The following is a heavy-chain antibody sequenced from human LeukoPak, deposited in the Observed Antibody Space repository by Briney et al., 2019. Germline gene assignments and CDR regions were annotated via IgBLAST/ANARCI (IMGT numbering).Heavy chain of an antibody. CDR3: ARDQEGRYGSGSYSFDY. D-gene: IGHD3-10*01. Sequence: SVKVSCKASGYTFTGYYMHWVRQAPGQGLEWVGGIIPIFGTANYAQKFQGRVTITTDESTSTAYMELSSLRSEDTAVYYCARDQEGRYGSGSYSFDYWGQGTLVTVSS. CDR1: GYTFTGYY. V-gene: IGHV1-69*05. J-gene: IGHJ4*02. CDR2: IIPIFGTA.